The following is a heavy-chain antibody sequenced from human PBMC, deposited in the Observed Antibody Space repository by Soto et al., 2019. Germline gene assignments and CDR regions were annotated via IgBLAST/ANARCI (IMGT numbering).Heavy chain of an antibody. J-gene: IGHJ4*02. Sequence: SETLSLTCTISGGSISGFYWGWIRQPPGKGLEWIGNIYYSGSANYDPSLRSRVTISLNTSKNQFSLKLTSVTAADTAVYYCARDKITGLFDYWGQGTLVTVSS. CDR3: ARDKITGLFDY. D-gene: IGHD2-8*02. V-gene: IGHV4-59*12. CDR1: GGSISGFY. CDR2: IYYSGSA.